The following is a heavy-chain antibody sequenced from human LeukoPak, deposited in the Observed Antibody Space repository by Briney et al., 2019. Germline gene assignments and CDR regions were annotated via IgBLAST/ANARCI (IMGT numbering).Heavy chain of an antibody. CDR1: GFSLSTSGMC. D-gene: IGHD2-2*01. Sequence: ESGPTLVNPTQNLTLTCTFSGFSLSTSGMCVSWIRQPPGKALEWLALIDWDDDKYYSTSLKTRLTISKDTSKNQVVLTMTNTDHVDTATYSCARIRGVGSNSCYDGFDPWGQGTLVTVSS. J-gene: IGHJ5*02. CDR3: ARIRGVGSNSCYDGFDP. V-gene: IGHV2-70*13. CDR2: IDWDDDK.